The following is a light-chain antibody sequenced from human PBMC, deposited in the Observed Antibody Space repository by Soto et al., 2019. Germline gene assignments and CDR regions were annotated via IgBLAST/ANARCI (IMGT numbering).Light chain of an antibody. V-gene: IGKV2-28*01. J-gene: IGKJ5*01. CDR2: LGS. CDR3: MQALQTPIT. CDR1: QSLLHTNGKKY. Sequence: DIVMTQSPLSLPVTPGEPASISCRSSQSLLHTNGKKYMDWYLQKPGQSPQLLIYLGSNRASGVPDRFSGSGSGTDFSLKISRVEAEGVGVYYCMQALQTPITFGQGTRLEIK.